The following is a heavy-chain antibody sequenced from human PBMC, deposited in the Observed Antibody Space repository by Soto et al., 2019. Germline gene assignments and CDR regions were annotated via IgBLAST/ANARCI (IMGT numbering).Heavy chain of an antibody. D-gene: IGHD3-3*01. V-gene: IGHV4-38-2*01. CDR2: IYDSGTT. Sequence: SETLSLTCVVSSYVIESGHYWGCVRQPPGKGLEWVGSIYDSGTTYYNPSLRSRVTISADTSKNQFSLSLTSVTAADTAVYYCARSPQYYTPGSSPFDYWGPGTMVTVYS. CDR1: SYVIESGHY. J-gene: IGHJ4*03. CDR3: ARSPQYYTPGSSPFDY.